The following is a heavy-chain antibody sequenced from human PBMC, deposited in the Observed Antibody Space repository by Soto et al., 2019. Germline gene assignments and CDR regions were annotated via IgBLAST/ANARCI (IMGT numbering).Heavy chain of an antibody. CDR3: ASIPDGYCSGGSCYSNGMDV. J-gene: IGHJ6*02. D-gene: IGHD2-15*01. Sequence: SETLSLTCTVSGGSISSSSYYRGCIRQPPGKGLEWIGSIYYSGSTYYNPSLKSRVTISVDTSKNQFSLKLSSVTAADTAVYYCASIPDGYCSGGSCYSNGMDVWGQGTTVTSP. V-gene: IGHV4-39*01. CDR1: GGSISSSSYY. CDR2: IYYSGST.